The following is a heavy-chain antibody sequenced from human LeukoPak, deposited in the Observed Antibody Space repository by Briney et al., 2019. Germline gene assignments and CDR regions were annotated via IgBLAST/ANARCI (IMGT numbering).Heavy chain of an antibody. J-gene: IGHJ5*02. CDR1: GGTFSSYA. V-gene: IGHV1-69*13. CDR3: ARDRVELDGDSRFDP. D-gene: IGHD1-7*01. CDR2: IIPIFGTA. Sequence: SVKVSCKASGGTFSSYAISWVRQAPGQGLEWMGGIIPIFGTANYAQKFQGRVTITADESTSTAYMELRSLRSEDTAVYYCARDRVELDGDSRFDPWGQGTLVTVSS.